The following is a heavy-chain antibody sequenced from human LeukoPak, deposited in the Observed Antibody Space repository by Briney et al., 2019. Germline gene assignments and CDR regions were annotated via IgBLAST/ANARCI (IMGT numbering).Heavy chain of an antibody. CDR1: GYTFTGYY. V-gene: IGHV1-2*04. J-gene: IGHJ4*02. Sequence: ASVKVSCKASGYTFTGYYMHWVRQAPGQGLEWMGWINPNGGGTNYAQKFQGWVTMTRDTSISTAYMELSRLRSDDTAVYYCARGDSSSWYYFDYWGQGTLVTVSP. CDR2: INPNGGGT. CDR3: ARGDSSSWYYFDY. D-gene: IGHD6-13*01.